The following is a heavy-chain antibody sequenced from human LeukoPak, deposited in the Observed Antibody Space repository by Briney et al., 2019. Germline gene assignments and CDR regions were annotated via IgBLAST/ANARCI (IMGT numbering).Heavy chain of an antibody. CDR2: ISGDGGFT. J-gene: IGHJ6*02. CDR3: AKGYGMDV. V-gene: IGHV3-23*01. CDR1: GFTFSSKL. Sequence: PGGSLRLSCAASGFTFSSKLMSWVRQAPGKGLEWVSAISGDGGFTYYAASVKGRFTISRDNFKNTLYLQMNSPRADDTALYYCAKGYGMDVWGQGTTVTVSS.